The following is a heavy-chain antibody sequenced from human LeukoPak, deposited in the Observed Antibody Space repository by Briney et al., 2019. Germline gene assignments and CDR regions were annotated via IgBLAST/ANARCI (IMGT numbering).Heavy chain of an antibody. D-gene: IGHD1-26*01. V-gene: IGHV3-30*02. CDR1: GFTFNNYG. CDR3: ARDSREPD. CDR2: IRDDGGDK. Sequence: GGSPRLSCAASGFTFNNYGMHWVRQAPGKGLEWVAFIRDDGGDKFYADSVKDRFTISRDSSKNTLYLQMNSLRAEDTAVYYCARDSREPDWGQGTLVTVSS. J-gene: IGHJ4*02.